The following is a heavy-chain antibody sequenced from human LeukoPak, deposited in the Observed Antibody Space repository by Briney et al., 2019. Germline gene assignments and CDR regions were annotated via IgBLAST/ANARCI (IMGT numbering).Heavy chain of an antibody. CDR2: ISGSGGTT. CDR3: AKYRGFGDSYDS. V-gene: IGHV3-23*01. D-gene: IGHD3-10*01. Sequence: GGSLRLSCAASGFSFSNYAMTWVRQAPGMGLEWVSSISGSGGTTVYADAVKGRFTISRDTSKNTLYLQMNSLRAEDAAVYYCAKYRGFGDSYDSWGQGTLVTVSS. CDR1: GFSFSNYA. J-gene: IGHJ4*02.